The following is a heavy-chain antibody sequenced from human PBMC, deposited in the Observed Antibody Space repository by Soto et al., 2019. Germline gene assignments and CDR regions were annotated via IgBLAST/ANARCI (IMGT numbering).Heavy chain of an antibody. V-gene: IGHV1-69*13. J-gene: IGHJ5*02. CDR3: ARAPPYYYDSSGYYTIPDP. CDR2: IIPIFGTA. D-gene: IGHD3-22*01. Sequence: GASVKVSCKASGGTFSSYAISWVRQAPGQGLEWMGGIIPIFGTANYAQKFQGRVTITADESTSTAYMELSSLRSEDTAVYYCARAPPYYYDSSGYYTIPDPWGQGTLVTVSS. CDR1: GGTFSSYA.